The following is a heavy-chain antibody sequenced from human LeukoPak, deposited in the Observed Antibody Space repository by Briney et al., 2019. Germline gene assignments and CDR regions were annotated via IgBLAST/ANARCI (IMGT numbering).Heavy chain of an antibody. J-gene: IGHJ3*02. CDR3: ARVLIADSYYDSTGAHDGFDM. V-gene: IGHV3-21*06. Sequence: GGSLRLSCAVSGFTFSAYSMNWVRQAPGKGLEWLSSISSSSRYINYADSVKGRLSISRDNAKNSVFLQMNSLSAEDTAVYYCARVLIADSYYDSTGAHDGFDMWGQGTMVTVSS. CDR2: ISSSSRYI. CDR1: GFTFSAYS. D-gene: IGHD3-22*01.